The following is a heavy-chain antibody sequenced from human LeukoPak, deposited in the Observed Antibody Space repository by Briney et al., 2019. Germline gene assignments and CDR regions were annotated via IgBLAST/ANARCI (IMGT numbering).Heavy chain of an antibody. CDR1: GFTFSSYA. D-gene: IGHD6-13*01. Sequence: PGGSLRLSCAASGFTFSSYAMHWVRQAPGKGLEWVAVISYDGSNKYYADSVKGRFTISRDNSKNTLYLQMNSLRAEDTAVYYCARNLARIAAAGTMGYWGQGTLVTVSS. V-gene: IGHV3-30*04. CDR3: ARNLARIAAAGTMGY. CDR2: ISYDGSNK. J-gene: IGHJ4*02.